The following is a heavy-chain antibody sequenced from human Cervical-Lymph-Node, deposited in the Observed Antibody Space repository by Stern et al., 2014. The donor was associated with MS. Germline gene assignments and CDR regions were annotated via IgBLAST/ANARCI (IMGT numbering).Heavy chain of an antibody. D-gene: IGHD2-8*01. J-gene: IGHJ3*01. CDR3: AKDEPSHGTSGHPHFDV. CDR2: IIPFFATA. V-gene: IGHV1-69*06. CDR1: GGNFSDFA. Sequence: VQLVQSGAEVKKPGSSVKVTCKTSGGNFSDFAITWVRQAPGQGLEWMGGIIPFFATAHYAQHFRGRVTFTADKSTNTAYMELTSLTSDDTAVYYCAKDEPSHGTSGHPHFDVWGQGTMLTVSS.